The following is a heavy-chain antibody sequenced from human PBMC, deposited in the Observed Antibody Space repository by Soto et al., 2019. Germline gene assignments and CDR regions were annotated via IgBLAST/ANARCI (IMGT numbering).Heavy chain of an antibody. V-gene: IGHV4-61*05. CDR1: GGSISSSSYY. CDR2: IYYSGST. D-gene: IGHD5-12*01. CDR3: ARAYGGYADY. Sequence: SETLSLTCTVSGGSISSSSYYWGWIRQPPGKGLEWIGYIYYSGSTNYNPSLKSRVTIPVDTSKNQFSLKLSSVTAADTAVYYCARAYGGYADYWGQGALVTVSS. J-gene: IGHJ4*02.